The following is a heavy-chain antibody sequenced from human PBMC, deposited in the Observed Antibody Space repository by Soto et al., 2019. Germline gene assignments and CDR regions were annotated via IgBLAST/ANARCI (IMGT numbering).Heavy chain of an antibody. CDR2: INAGNGNT. J-gene: IGHJ3*02. CDR3: AGRYYDFWSDAFDI. V-gene: IGHV1-3*01. Sequence: ASVKVSCKASGYTFTSYAMHWVRQAPGQRLEWMGWINAGNGNTKYSQKFQGRVTITRDTSASTAYMELSSLRSADTAVYYCAGRYYDFWSDAFDIWGQGTMVTVSS. CDR1: GYTFTSYA. D-gene: IGHD3-3*01.